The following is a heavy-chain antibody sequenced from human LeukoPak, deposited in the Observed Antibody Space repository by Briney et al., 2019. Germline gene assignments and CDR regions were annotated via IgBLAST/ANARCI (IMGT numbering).Heavy chain of an antibody. Sequence: ASVTVSCKVSGYTLTELSMHWVRQAPGKGLEWMGGFDPEDGETIYAQKFQGRVTMTEDTSTDTAYMEPSSLGSEDTAVYYCATDRGGSPKGAFDIWGQGTMVTVSS. CDR1: GYTLTELS. CDR3: ATDRGGSPKGAFDI. D-gene: IGHD2-15*01. J-gene: IGHJ3*02. V-gene: IGHV1-24*01. CDR2: FDPEDGET.